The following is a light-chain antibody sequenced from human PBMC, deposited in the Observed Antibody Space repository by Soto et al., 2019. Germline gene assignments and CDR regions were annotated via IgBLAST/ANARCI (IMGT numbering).Light chain of an antibody. CDR2: AAS. Sequence: IQLTQSPSSLSASVGDRVTITSRASQGISSYLAWYQQKPGKAPKLLIYAASTLQSGVPSRFSGSGSGTDFTLTISSLQPEDFATYYCQQLNSYPWTFGQGTKVEIK. V-gene: IGKV1-9*01. J-gene: IGKJ1*01. CDR1: QGISSY. CDR3: QQLNSYPWT.